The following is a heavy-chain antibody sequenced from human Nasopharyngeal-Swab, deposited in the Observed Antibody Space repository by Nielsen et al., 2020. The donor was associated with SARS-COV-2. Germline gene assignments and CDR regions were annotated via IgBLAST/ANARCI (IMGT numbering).Heavy chain of an antibody. CDR1: GGSISSGSYY. CDR3: ARVYYDSSGYRED. CDR2: IYTSGST. J-gene: IGHJ4*02. V-gene: IGHV4-61*02. D-gene: IGHD3-22*01. Sequence: SETLSLICTVSGGSISSGSYYWSWIRQPAGKGLEWIGRIYTSGSTNYNPSLKSRVTISVDTSKNQFSLKLSSVTAADTAVYYCARVYYDSSGYREDWGQGTLVTVSS.